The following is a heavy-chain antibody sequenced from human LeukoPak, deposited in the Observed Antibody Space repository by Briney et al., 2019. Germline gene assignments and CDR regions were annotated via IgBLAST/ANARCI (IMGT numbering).Heavy chain of an antibody. V-gene: IGHV1-46*01. CDR1: GYTFTSYY. CDR2: INPSGGST. D-gene: IGHD3-22*01. CDR3: ARRYYDTSGPYPENTWFDP. Sequence: ASVRVSCTASGYTFTSYYMHWVRQAPGQGLEWMGIINPSGGSTSYAQKFQGRVTMTRDTSTSTVYMELSSLRSEDTAVYYCARRYYDTSGPYPENTWFDPWGQGTLVPVSS. J-gene: IGHJ5*02.